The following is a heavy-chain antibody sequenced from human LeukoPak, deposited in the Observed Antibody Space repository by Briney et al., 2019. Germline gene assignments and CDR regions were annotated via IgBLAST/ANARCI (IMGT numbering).Heavy chain of an antibody. J-gene: IGHJ4*02. V-gene: IGHV3-30*18. Sequence: GRSLRLSCAASGFTFSSYGMHWVRQAPGKGLEWVAVISYDGSNKYYADSVKGRFTISRDNSKNTLYLQMNSLRAEDTAVYYCAKDQYDSSGYLDYWGQGTLVTVSS. CDR2: ISYDGSNK. D-gene: IGHD3-22*01. CDR3: AKDQYDSSGYLDY. CDR1: GFTFSSYG.